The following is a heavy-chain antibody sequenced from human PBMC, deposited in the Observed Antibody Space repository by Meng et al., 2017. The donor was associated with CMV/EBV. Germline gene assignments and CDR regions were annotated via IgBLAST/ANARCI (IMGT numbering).Heavy chain of an antibody. J-gene: IGHJ4*02. V-gene: IGHV4-30-4*08. Sequence: VPPQDAGPGLVKPSQTLSLTCTVSGGSLSSGDYYWSWIRQPPGKGLEWIGYIYYSGSTYYNPSLKSRVTISVDTSKNQFSLKLSSVTAADTAVYYCARVTSRVAGAFDYWGQGTLVTVSS. CDR1: GGSLSSGDYY. CDR2: IYYSGST. CDR3: ARVTSRVAGAFDY. D-gene: IGHD1-14*01.